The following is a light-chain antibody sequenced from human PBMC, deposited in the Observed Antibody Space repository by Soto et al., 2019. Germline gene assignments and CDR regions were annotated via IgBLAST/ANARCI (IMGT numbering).Light chain of an antibody. CDR2: SAS. V-gene: IGKV1-9*01. CDR1: QGISGY. Sequence: DIQLTQSPSFLSASVGGRVTITCRASQGISGYLAWYQRKPGKAPKLLIYSASTLQSGVPSRFSGGGSGTEFTLTISSLQPEDFATYYCQQLNSYPYTFGQGTKLEIK. J-gene: IGKJ2*01. CDR3: QQLNSYPYT.